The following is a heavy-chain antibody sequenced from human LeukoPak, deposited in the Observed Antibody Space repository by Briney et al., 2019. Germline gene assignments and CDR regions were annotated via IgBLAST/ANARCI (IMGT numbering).Heavy chain of an antibody. J-gene: IGHJ6*03. CDR1: GYTFTGYY. Sequence: GASVKVSCKASGYTFTGYYMHWVRQAPGQGLEWMGWINPNSGGTNYAQKFQGRVTMTRDTSISTAYMELSRLRSDDTAVYYCARYSTSSSSSYYYMDVWGKGTTVTVSS. CDR2: INPNSGGT. D-gene: IGHD6-6*01. V-gene: IGHV1-2*02. CDR3: ARYSTSSSSSYYYMDV.